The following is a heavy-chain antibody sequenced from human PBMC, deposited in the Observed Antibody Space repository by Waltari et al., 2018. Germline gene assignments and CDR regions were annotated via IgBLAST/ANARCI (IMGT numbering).Heavy chain of an antibody. CDR3: ALTPWACNGPVCFFQQSYYTLDV. CDR2: IYHSGTT. D-gene: IGHD2-8*01. CDR1: GYSISSGYY. J-gene: IGHJ6*02. Sequence: QVQLQESGPGLVKPSETLSLTCSVSGYSISSGYYWGWLRQPPGTGLAGLGTLTRKGLEWIGTIYHSGTTYYNPSLQSRISISMDTSKNQFSLKMYSVTAADTAVYYCALTPWACNGPVCFFQQSYYTLDVWGHGTTVIVSS. V-gene: IGHV4-38-2*01.